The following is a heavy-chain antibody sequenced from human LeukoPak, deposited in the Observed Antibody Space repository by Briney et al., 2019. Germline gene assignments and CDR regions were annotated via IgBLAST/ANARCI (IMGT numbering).Heavy chain of an antibody. Sequence: ASVKVSCKASGYTFTDYYIHWVRQAPGQGLEWMASINPNSGGTYYAQNFHDRITLTRDTSISTAYMELSRLRSDDTAIYYCARANALYCSSTSCLLDYWGQGTLVTVSS. CDR3: ARANALYCSSTSCLLDY. CDR2: INPNSGGT. CDR1: GYTFTDYY. V-gene: IGHV1-2*02. D-gene: IGHD2-2*01. J-gene: IGHJ4*02.